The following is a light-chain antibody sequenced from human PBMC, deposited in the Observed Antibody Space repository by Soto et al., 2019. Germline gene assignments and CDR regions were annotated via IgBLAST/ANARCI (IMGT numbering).Light chain of an antibody. J-gene: IGKJ1*01. CDR3: QQYGSSPQT. CDR2: GAS. Sequence: EMVLTQSPGTLSLSPGERATLSCRASQSVSSDSLAWYQQKPGQAPRLLIYGASSRATDIPDRFSGRGSGTDFTLTVSSLEPEDFAVYYCQQYGSSPQTFGQGTKVDIK. CDR1: QSVSSDS. V-gene: IGKV3-20*01.